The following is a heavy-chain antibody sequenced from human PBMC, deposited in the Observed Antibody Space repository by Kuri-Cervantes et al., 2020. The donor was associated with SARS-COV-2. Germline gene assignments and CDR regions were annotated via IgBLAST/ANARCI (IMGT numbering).Heavy chain of an antibody. D-gene: IGHD3-22*01. J-gene: IGHJ3*02. V-gene: IGHV4-30-4*08. Sequence: SETLSLTCTVSGYSISSGDYYWSWIRQPPGKGLKWIGYIYYSGSTYYNPSLKSRVTISVDTSKNQFSLKLSSVTAADTAVYYCARDVWLWGFDIWGQGTMVTVSS. CDR3: ARDVWLWGFDI. CDR1: GYSISSGDYY. CDR2: IYYSGST.